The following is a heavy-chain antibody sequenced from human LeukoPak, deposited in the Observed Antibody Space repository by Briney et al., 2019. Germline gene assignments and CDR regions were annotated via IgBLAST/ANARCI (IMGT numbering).Heavy chain of an antibody. CDR2: INHDGSST. D-gene: IGHD3-22*01. V-gene: IGHV3-74*01. J-gene: IGHJ4*02. Sequence: QPGGSLRLSCATSGFTFTTFWMHWVRQAPGKGLVWVSRINHDGSSTNYADSVKGRFTISRDNAKNTVYLQMNSLRAEDTAVYYCVRDWGYDSSGYWQKYFDTWGQGTLVTVSS. CDR3: VRDWGYDSSGYWQKYFDT. CDR1: GFTFTTFW.